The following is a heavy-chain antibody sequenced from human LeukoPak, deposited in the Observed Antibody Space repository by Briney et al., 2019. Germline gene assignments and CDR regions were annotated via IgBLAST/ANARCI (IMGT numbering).Heavy chain of an antibody. CDR2: INSDGSST. CDR1: GFTFSSYW. Sequence: GGSLRLSCAASGFTFSSYWMHWVRQAPGKGLVWVSRINSDGSSTSYADSVKGRFTISRDNAKNTLYLQMNSLRAEDTAVYYCAKRDSSGYLRQSYYFDYWGQGTLVTVSS. CDR3: AKRDSSGYLRQSYYFDY. D-gene: IGHD3-22*01. V-gene: IGHV3-74*01. J-gene: IGHJ4*02.